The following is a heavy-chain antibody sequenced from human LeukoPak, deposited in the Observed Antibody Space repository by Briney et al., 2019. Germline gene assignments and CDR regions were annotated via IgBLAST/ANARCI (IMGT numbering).Heavy chain of an antibody. CDR2: ISSSSSTI. CDR1: GFTFSSYS. Sequence: PGGSLRLSCAASGFTFSSYSMNWVRQAPGKGLEWVSYISSSSSTIYYADSVKGRFTISRDNAKNSLYLQMNSLRDEDTAVYYCARRAAVDTGGYYFDYWGQGTLVTVSS. CDR3: ARRAAVDTGGYYFDY. V-gene: IGHV3-48*02. D-gene: IGHD6-13*01. J-gene: IGHJ4*02.